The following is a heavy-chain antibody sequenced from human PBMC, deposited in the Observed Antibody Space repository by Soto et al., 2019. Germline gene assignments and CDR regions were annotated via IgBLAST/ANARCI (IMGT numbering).Heavy chain of an antibody. CDR3: ARLGGHCSSSSCFGFYVMDV. Sequence: SETLSLTCAVSGGSISSGDYSWNWIRQPPGKGLEWIGYIYYGGSTYYNPSLQSRVTMSVDRSRNQFSLILTSVTAADTAVYYCARLGGHCSSSSCFGFYVMDVWGQGTTVTVSS. CDR1: GGSISSGDYS. CDR2: IYYGGST. J-gene: IGHJ6*02. D-gene: IGHD2-2*01. V-gene: IGHV4-30-2*01.